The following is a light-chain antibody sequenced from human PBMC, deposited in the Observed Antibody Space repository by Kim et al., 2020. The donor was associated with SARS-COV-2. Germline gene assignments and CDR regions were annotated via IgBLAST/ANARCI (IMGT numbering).Light chain of an antibody. CDR2: QDS. J-gene: IGLJ2*01. Sequence: SVSPGQTASITCSGDKLGDKYACWYQQKPGPSPVLVIYQDSKRPSGIPERFSGSNSGNTATLTISGTQAMDEADYYCQAWDSSTAPFGGGTQLTVL. CDR3: QAWDSSTAP. CDR1: KLGDKY. V-gene: IGLV3-1*01.